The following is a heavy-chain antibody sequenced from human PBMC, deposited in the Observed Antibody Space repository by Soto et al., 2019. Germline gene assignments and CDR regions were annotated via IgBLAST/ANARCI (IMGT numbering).Heavy chain of an antibody. CDR3: ARVKVDYFDY. D-gene: IGHD2-15*01. CDR2: MNPNSGNT. CDR1: GYSFTSYD. Sequence: QVQLVQSGAEVKKPGASVKVSCKASGYSFTSYDINWVRQATGQGLEGMGWMNPNSGNTAYAQKLQGRVTMTRNTSISAAYMELSSLRSEDTAVYYCARVKVDYFDYWGQGTLVTVSS. J-gene: IGHJ4*02. V-gene: IGHV1-8*01.